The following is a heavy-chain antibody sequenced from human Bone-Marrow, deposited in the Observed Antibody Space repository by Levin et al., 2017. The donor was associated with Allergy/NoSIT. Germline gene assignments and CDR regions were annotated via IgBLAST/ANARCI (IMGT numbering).Heavy chain of an antibody. CDR1: SGSISSDKHY. V-gene: IGHV4-31*03. Sequence: KASETLSLTCTVSSGSISSDKHYWSWIRQHPGKGLEWIGFISFSGNTNYNPSLKSRVTISRDTSKNQFSLKLSSVTAADTAVYYCAKSLGYWAFDIWGQGTMVTVSS. J-gene: IGHJ3*02. CDR2: ISFSGNT. CDR3: AKSLGYWAFDI. D-gene: IGHD2-15*01.